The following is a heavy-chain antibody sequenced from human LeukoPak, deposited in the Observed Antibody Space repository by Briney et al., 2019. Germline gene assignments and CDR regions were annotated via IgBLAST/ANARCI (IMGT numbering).Heavy chain of an antibody. D-gene: IGHD4-17*01. J-gene: IGHJ6*02. CDR2: INPNSGAT. CDR1: GYTFTGYY. CDR3: ATPGRGDYPPALYYYYYGMDV. Sequence: GASVKVSCKASGYTFTGYYMHWLRLAPGQGLEWMGWINPNSGATNYAQEFQGRVTMTRDTSISTAYMELSSLRSEDTAVYYCATPGRGDYPPALYYYYYGMDVWGQGTTVTVSS. V-gene: IGHV1-2*02.